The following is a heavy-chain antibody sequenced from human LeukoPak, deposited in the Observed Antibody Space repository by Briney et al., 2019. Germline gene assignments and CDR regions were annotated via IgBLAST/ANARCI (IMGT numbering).Heavy chain of an antibody. D-gene: IGHD1-1*01. Sequence: PGGSLRLYCAASGFTFSNYWMTWLRQAPGKGLEWVANIKQDGSEKYYVDSVKGRFTISRDNAKNSLYLQMNSLRAEDTAVYYCARGSHNSTYWGQGTLVTVSS. V-gene: IGHV3-7*01. CDR3: ARGSHNSTY. CDR2: IKQDGSEK. CDR1: GFTFSNYW. J-gene: IGHJ4*02.